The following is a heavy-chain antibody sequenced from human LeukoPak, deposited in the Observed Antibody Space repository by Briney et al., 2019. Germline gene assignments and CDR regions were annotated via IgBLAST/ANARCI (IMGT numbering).Heavy chain of an antibody. Sequence: SETLSLTCTVSGGSISSYYWSWIWQPPGKGLEWIGYIYYSGSTNYNPSLKSRVTISVDTSKNQFSLKLSSVSAADTAVYYCASRPCSGGSCYFDYWGQGTLVTVSS. CDR1: GGSISSYY. J-gene: IGHJ4*02. CDR3: ASRPCSGGSCYFDY. CDR2: IYYSGST. V-gene: IGHV4-59*01. D-gene: IGHD2-15*01.